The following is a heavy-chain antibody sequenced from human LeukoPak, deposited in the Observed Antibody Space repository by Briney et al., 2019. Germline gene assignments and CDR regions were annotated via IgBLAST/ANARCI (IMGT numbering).Heavy chain of an antibody. CDR2: ISYDGSNK. Sequence: GRSLRLSCAASGFTFSSYAMHWVRQAPGKGLEWVAVISYDGSNKYYADSVKGRFTISRDNSKNTLYLQMDSLRAEDTAVYYCAKDGCSGGSCSSRYYYYYYGMDVWGQGTTVTVSS. J-gene: IGHJ6*02. CDR3: AKDGCSGGSCSSRYYYYYYGMDV. D-gene: IGHD2-15*01. CDR1: GFTFSSYA. V-gene: IGHV3-30-3*01.